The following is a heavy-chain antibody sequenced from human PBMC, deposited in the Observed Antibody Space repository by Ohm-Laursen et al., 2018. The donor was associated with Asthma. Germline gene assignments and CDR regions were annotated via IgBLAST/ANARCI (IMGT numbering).Heavy chain of an antibody. J-gene: IGHJ4*02. CDR1: GFTFSSYA. D-gene: IGHD2/OR15-2a*01. CDR2: ISGSGGST. CDR3: AKDFYGGPEDLFDY. Sequence: SLRLSCTAPGFTFSSYAMSWVRQAPGKGLEWVSAISGSGGSTYYADSVKGRFTISRDNSKNTLYLQMNSLRAEDTAVYYCAKDFYGGPEDLFDYWGQGTLVTVSS. V-gene: IGHV3-23*01.